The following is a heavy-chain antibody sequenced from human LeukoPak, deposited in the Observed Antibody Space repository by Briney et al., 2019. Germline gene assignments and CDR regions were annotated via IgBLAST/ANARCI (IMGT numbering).Heavy chain of an antibody. V-gene: IGHV3-23*01. J-gene: IGHJ6*02. Sequence: GGSLRLSCAASGFTVSSYAMTWVGQAPGKGLEWVSAISRSGDNTYYADSVKVRFTISSDNSKNTLYLQMNSLRAEDTALYYCARGGGMDVWGQGTTVTVSS. CDR2: ISRSGDNT. CDR3: ARGGGMDV. CDR1: GFTVSSYA.